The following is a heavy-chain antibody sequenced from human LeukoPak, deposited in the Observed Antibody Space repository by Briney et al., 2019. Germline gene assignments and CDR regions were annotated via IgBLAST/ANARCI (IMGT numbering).Heavy chain of an antibody. Sequence: SETLSLTCTVSGGSISSYYWSWIRQPPGKGLEWIGYIYYSGSTYYNPSLKSRVTISVDRSKNQFSLKLSSVTAADTAVYYCARTGAVTTNAFDIWGQGTMVTVSS. D-gene: IGHD7-27*01. CDR3: ARTGAVTTNAFDI. CDR1: GGSISSYY. CDR2: IYYSGST. V-gene: IGHV4-59*12. J-gene: IGHJ3*02.